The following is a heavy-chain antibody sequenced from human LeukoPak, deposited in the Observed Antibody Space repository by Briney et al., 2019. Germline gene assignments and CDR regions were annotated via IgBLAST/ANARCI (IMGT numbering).Heavy chain of an antibody. CDR1: GFTVSSNH. CDR3: ARGQIYGTGSYFFDH. J-gene: IGHJ4*02. V-gene: IGHV3-66*01. Sequence: GGSLRLSCAASGFTVSSNHMSWVRRTPGQGRLEWVSVIYNDGRTFYTGSVTGRFTISRDNSKNTLYLQMNSLRAEDTAVYYCARGQIYGTGSYFFDHWGQGTLVTVSS. D-gene: IGHD3-10*01. CDR2: IYNDGRT.